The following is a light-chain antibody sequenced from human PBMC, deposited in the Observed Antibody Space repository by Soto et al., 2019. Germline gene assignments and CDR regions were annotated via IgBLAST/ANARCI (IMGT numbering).Light chain of an antibody. V-gene: IGLV1-40*01. CDR1: SSNIGAGYD. Sequence: QSVLTQPPSVSGAPGQRVTISCTGSSSNIGAGYDVHWYQQLPGTAPKLLIYGNSNRPSGVPDRFSGSKSGTSASLAITGRQAEDEADYYGQSYDSSLSGYVFGTGTKVTVL. J-gene: IGLJ1*01. CDR3: QSYDSSLSGYV. CDR2: GNS.